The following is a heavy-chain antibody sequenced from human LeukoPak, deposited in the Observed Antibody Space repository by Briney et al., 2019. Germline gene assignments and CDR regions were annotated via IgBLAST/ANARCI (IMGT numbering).Heavy chain of an antibody. J-gene: IGHJ6*04. CDR3: ARDGGFDTTYYYYYYGMDV. CDR2: IKLDGSEK. CDR1: GFTFSSYW. D-gene: IGHD3-16*01. V-gene: IGHV3-7*03. Sequence: GGSLRLSCAASGFTFSSYWMSWVRQAPGKGLEWVANIKLDGSEKYYVDSVKGRFTISRDNAKNSLYLQMNSLRAEDTAVYYCARDGGFDTTYYYYYYGMDVWGKGTTVTVSS.